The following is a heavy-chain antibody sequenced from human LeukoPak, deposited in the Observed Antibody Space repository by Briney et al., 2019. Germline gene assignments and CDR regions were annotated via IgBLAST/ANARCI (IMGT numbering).Heavy chain of an antibody. J-gene: IGHJ3*02. CDR2: ISGSGSGGST. Sequence: QPEGTLRLSCAASGFTFSSYGMTWVRQAPGKGLEWVSAISGSGSGGSTYYADSVKGRFTISRDNSKNTLYLQMNSLRAEDTAVYYCARERYGSGHAFDIWGQGTMVTVSS. D-gene: IGHD3-10*01. V-gene: IGHV3-23*01. CDR1: GFTFSSYG. CDR3: ARERYGSGHAFDI.